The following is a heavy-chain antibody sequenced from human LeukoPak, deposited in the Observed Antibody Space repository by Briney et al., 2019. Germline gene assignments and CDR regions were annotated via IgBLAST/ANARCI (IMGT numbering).Heavy chain of an antibody. D-gene: IGHD3-16*02. CDR3: AKQVIITFGGVIARDDGFDI. J-gene: IGHJ3*02. CDR1: GGSISSYY. V-gene: IGHV4-59*04. CDR2: ISYSGST. Sequence: SETLSLTCTVSGGSISSYYWRWIRQPPGKGLEWIGNISYSGSTYYNPSLKSRVTISVDTSKNHFSLKLSSVTAADTAVYYCAKQVIITFGGVIARDDGFDIWGQGTMVAVSS.